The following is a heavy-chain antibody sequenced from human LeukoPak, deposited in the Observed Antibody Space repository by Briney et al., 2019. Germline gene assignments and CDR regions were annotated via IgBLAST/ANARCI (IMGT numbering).Heavy chain of an antibody. CDR3: ARRAYGDSPNDY. J-gene: IGHJ4*02. CDR2: IYYSGST. Sequence: PSETLSLTCTVSGGSISSYYWSWIRQPPGKGLEWIGYIYYSGSTNYNPSLKSRVTISVDKSKNQFSLTLSSVTAADTAVYYCARRAYGDSPNDYWGQGTLVTVSS. CDR1: GGSISSYY. V-gene: IGHV4-59*08. D-gene: IGHD4-17*01.